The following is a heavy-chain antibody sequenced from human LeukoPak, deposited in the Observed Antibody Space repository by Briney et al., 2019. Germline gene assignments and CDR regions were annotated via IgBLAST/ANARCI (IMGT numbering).Heavy chain of an antibody. CDR2: ISYDGSEK. Sequence: GGSLRLSCAASGFTFSSYGMHWVRQAPGKGLEWVAVISYDGSEKYYADSVKGRFTISRDNSKNTLYLQMSSLRDEETAVYYCAKDVRVLAAAAHYWGQGPLVTVSS. V-gene: IGHV3-30*18. CDR1: GFTFSSYG. CDR3: AKDVRVLAAAAHY. D-gene: IGHD6-13*01. J-gene: IGHJ4*02.